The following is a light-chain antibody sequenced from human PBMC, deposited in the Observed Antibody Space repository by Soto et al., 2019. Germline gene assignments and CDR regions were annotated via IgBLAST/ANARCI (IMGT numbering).Light chain of an antibody. J-gene: IGKJ2*01. CDR1: QNINDR. Sequence: DIQMTQSPSTLSASVGDRVTITCRASQNINDRLAWYQQKPGKAPRLLIYKASSLESGVPSRFSGTGSGTECTLTISSLQPDDSATYYCQQYNSYFPTFGQGTTVEIK. CDR3: QQYNSYFPT. CDR2: KAS. V-gene: IGKV1-5*03.